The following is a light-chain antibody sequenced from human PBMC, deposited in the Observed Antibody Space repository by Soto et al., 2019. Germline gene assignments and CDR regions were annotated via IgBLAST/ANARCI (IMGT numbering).Light chain of an antibody. CDR3: QQYNSYSEA. CDR1: QTISSW. V-gene: IGKV1-5*03. Sequence: DIQMTQSPSTLSGSVGDXVTITCRASQTISSWLAWYQQKPGKAPKLLIYKASTLKSGVPSRFSGSGSGTEFTLTISRLQPDDFATYYCQQYNSYSEAFGQGTTV. J-gene: IGKJ1*01. CDR2: KAS.